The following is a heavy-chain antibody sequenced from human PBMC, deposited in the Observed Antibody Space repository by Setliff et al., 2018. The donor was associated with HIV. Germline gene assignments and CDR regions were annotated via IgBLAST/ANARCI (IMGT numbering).Heavy chain of an antibody. CDR1: GYIFTGYF. J-gene: IGHJ4*02. V-gene: IGHV1-2*02. CDR2: INPKSGGT. D-gene: IGHD3-3*01. CDR3: ARSFWTTEVIPLGY. Sequence: GASVKVSCKASGYIFTGYFMHWVRQAPGQGLEGMGWINPKSGGTNYAQKFQGRVTMTCDTYISTAYMEVSRLRSDDTAVYYCARSFWTTEVIPLGYWGQGTLVTVSS.